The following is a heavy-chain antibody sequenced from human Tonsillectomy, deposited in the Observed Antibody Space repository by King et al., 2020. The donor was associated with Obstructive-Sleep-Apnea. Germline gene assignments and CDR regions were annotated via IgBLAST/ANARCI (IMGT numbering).Heavy chain of an antibody. V-gene: IGHV4-59*01. Sequence: VPLQESGPGLVKPSETLSLTCAVSGGSISNYWWSWIRPPPGKGLEWIGCIHYSGTTSYNPSLKSRVTISVDTSKNHFSLKLTSVTAADSAVYYCARYYCTSASCYNFDYWGLGTLVTVSS. CDR1: GGSISNYW. J-gene: IGHJ4*02. CDR3: ARYYCTSASCYNFDY. D-gene: IGHD2-2*02. CDR2: IHYSGTT.